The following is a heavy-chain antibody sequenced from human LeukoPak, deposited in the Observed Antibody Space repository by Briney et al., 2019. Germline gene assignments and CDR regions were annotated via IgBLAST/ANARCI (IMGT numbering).Heavy chain of an antibody. CDR2: LTGNGDIT. V-gene: IGHV3-23*01. CDR1: GFTFSNYA. J-gene: IGHJ5*02. Sequence: PGGSLRLSCAASGFTFSNYAMYRVRQAPGKGLEWVSGLTGNGDITYYTDSVKGRFTISRDNSKNTLYLEMNNLRAEDTALYYCAKRGNTISFFDPWGQGTLVTVSS. CDR3: AKRGNTISFFDP. D-gene: IGHD1-1*01.